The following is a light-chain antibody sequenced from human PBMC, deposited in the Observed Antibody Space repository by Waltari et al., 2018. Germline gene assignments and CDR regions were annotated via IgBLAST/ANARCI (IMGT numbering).Light chain of an antibody. J-gene: IGKJ1*01. CDR3: QQYNNWPPWT. V-gene: IGKV3-15*01. CDR2: GAS. Sequence: EIVMTQSPATLSESPGERATLSCRASQSVSSNLAWYQKKPGQAPRLLIYGASTRATGTPARFSGSWSGTEFTLTISSLQSEDFAVYYCQQYNNWPPWTFGQGTKVEIK. CDR1: QSVSSN.